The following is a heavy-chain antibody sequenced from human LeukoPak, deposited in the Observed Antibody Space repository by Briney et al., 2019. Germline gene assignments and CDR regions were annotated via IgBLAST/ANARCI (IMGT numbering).Heavy chain of an antibody. CDR3: AKDGSGSRGYYYYGMDV. J-gene: IGHJ6*04. V-gene: IGHV3-30*18. D-gene: IGHD3-16*01. CDR1: GFTFSSYG. Sequence: GGSLRLSCAASGFTFSSYGMHWVRQAPGKGLEWVAVISYDGSNKYCADSVKGRFTISRDNSKNTLYLQMNSLRAEDTAVYYCAKDGSGSRGYYYYGMDVWGKGTTVTVSS. CDR2: ISYDGSNK.